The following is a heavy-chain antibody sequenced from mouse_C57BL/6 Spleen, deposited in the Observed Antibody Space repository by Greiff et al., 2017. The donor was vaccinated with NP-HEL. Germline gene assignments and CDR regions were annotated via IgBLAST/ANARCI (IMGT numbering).Heavy chain of an antibody. Sequence: QVQLQQPGAELVMPGASVKLSCKASGYTFPSYWLHWVKQRPGQGLEWFGEIDPSDSYTNYNQKFKGKSTLTVDKSSSTAYMQLSSLTSEDSAVYYCARSAGYGSFAYWGQGTLVTVSA. V-gene: IGHV1-69*01. CDR2: IDPSDSYT. CDR3: ARSAGYGSFAY. D-gene: IGHD2-2*01. CDR1: GYTFPSYW. J-gene: IGHJ3*01.